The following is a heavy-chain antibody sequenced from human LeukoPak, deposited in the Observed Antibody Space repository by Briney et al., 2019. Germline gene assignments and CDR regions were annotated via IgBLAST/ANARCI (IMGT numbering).Heavy chain of an antibody. D-gene: IGHD6-13*01. CDR1: GGSISSYY. CDR2: IYYSGST. CDR3: ARVRYVVRGYSSSWYDY. Sequence: SETLSLTCTVSGGSISSYYWSWIRQPPGKGLEWIGYIYYSGSTNYNPSLKSRVTISVDTSKNQFSLKLSSVTAADAAVYYCARVRYVVRGYSSSWYDYWGQGTLVTVSS. J-gene: IGHJ4*02. V-gene: IGHV4-59*01.